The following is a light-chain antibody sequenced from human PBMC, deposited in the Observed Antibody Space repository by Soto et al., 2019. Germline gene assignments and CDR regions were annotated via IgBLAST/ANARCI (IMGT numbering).Light chain of an antibody. Sequence: TGTSSDVGGYNYVSWYQQHPGKAPNLMIYEVSKRPSGVPDRFSGSKSGNTASLTVSGLQAEDEADYYCSSYAGSDVYVFGTGTKVTVL. CDR1: SSDVGGYNY. V-gene: IGLV2-8*01. CDR3: SSYAGSDVYV. CDR2: EVS. J-gene: IGLJ1*01.